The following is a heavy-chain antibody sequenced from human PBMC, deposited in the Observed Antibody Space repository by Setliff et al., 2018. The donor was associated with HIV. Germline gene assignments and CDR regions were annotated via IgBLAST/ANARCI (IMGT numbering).Heavy chain of an antibody. Sequence: ASVMVSCKASGYTFTSYGISWVRQAPGQGLEWMGWISAYNGNTNYAQKLKGRGTMTTDTSTSTAYMEVRSLRSDDTAVYYCARKGTGDAFDIWGQGTMVTVSS. CDR2: ISAYNGNT. CDR1: GYTFTSYG. CDR3: ARKGTGDAFDI. V-gene: IGHV1-18*01. J-gene: IGHJ3*02. D-gene: IGHD1-1*01.